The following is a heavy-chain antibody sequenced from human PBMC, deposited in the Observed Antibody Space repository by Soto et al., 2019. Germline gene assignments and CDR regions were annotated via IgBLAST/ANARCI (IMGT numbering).Heavy chain of an antibody. Sequence: SETLSLTCTVSGGSISSYYWSWIRQPPGKVLEWIGYIYYSGSTNYNPSLKSRVTISVDTSKNQFSLKLSSVTAADTAVYYCARGPHCTGYSYGYCWFDPWGQGTLVTVSS. CDR3: ARGPHCTGYSYGYCWFDP. CDR1: GGSISSYY. V-gene: IGHV4-59*01. D-gene: IGHD5-18*01. J-gene: IGHJ5*02. CDR2: IYYSGST.